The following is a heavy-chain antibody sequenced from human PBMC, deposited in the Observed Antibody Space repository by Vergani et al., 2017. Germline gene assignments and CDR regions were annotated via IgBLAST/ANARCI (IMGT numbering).Heavy chain of an antibody. CDR1: GGSISSYY. V-gene: IGHV4-59*01. CDR2: IYYSGST. Sequence: QVQLQESGPGLVKPSETLSLTCTVPGGSISSYYWSWIRQPPGKGLEWIGYIYYSGSTNYNPSLKSRVTISVDTSKNQFSLKLSSVTAADTAVYYCAREEVAGGAFDIWGQGTMVTVSS. CDR3: AREEVAGGAFDI. J-gene: IGHJ3*02. D-gene: IGHD3-10*01.